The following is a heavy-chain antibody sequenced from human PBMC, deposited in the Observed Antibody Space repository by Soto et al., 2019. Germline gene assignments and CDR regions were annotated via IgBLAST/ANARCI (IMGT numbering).Heavy chain of an antibody. Sequence: EEHLLESGGGLVQPGGSLRLSCTASGFTLTSYAINWVRQAPGKGLEWVSATTGGGGLTYYADSVKGRFSVPSDTPGNTLYLQMSNLRLEDTAVYYCARVERGSVARPTRLDPWGQGTLVTVSS. V-gene: IGHV3-23*01. CDR3: ARVERGSVARPTRLDP. CDR2: TTGGGGLT. D-gene: IGHD3-10*01. J-gene: IGHJ5*02. CDR1: GFTLTSYA.